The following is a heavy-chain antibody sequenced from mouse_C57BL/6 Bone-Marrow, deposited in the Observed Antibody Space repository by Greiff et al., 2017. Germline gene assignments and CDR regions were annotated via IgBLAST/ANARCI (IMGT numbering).Heavy chain of an antibody. CDR1: GYTFTSYW. D-gene: IGHD3-2*02. Sequence: QVQLQQPGAELVKPGASVKLSCKASGYTFTSYWMQWVKQRPGEGLEWIGEIDPSDSYTNYNQKFKGKATLTVDTSSSTAYMQLRSLTSEDSAVYYCATDSSGSAWFAYWGQGTLVTVSA. CDR3: ATDSSGSAWFAY. J-gene: IGHJ3*01. CDR2: IDPSDSYT. V-gene: IGHV1-50*01.